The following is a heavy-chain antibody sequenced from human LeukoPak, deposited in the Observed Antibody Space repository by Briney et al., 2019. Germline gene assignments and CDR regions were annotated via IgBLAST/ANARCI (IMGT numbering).Heavy chain of an antibody. CDR2: ISYDGSNK. Sequence: GRSLRLSCAASGFTFSSYAMHWVRQAPGKGLEWVAVISYDGSNKYYADSVKGRFTISRDNSKNTLYLQMNSLRAEDTAVYYCAKRSRRLTVVRGVPREDVWGQGTSVTVSS. CDR1: GFTFSSYA. J-gene: IGHJ6*02. CDR3: AKRSRRLTVVRGVPREDV. D-gene: IGHD3-10*01. V-gene: IGHV3-30-3*02.